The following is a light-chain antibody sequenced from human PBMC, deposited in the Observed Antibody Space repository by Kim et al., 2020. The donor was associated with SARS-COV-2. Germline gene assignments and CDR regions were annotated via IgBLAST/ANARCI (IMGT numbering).Light chain of an antibody. CDR2: EAS. Sequence: SASVGDRVIITCQASQDITNYLKWYQQKPGRAPELLIYEASNLHTGVPSRFSAGGAGTDFSLTIRSVQPEDIATYHCQQYDNLPHTFGQGTKLEI. CDR1: QDITNY. V-gene: IGKV1-33*01. CDR3: QQYDNLPHT. J-gene: IGKJ2*01.